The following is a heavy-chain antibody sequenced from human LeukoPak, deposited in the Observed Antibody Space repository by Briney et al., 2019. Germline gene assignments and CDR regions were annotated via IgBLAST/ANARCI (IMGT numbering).Heavy chain of an antibody. CDR3: ARVHSGYDFPDY. V-gene: IGHV4-30-2*01. J-gene: IGHJ4*02. CDR2: ICHSGST. D-gene: IGHD5-12*01. CDR1: GGSISSGGYS. Sequence: SETLSLTCAVSGGSISSGGYSWSWIRQPPGKGLEWIGYICHSGSTYYNPSLKSRVTISVDRSKNQFSLKLSSVTAADTAVYYCARVHSGYDFPDYWGQGTLVTVSS.